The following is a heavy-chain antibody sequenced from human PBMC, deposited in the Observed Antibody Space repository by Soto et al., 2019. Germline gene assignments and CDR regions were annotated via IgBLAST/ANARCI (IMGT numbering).Heavy chain of an antibody. CDR2: ISYDGSNK. CDR3: ARVISRYSGYDHYDYYYGMDV. V-gene: IGHV3-30*03. D-gene: IGHD5-12*01. J-gene: IGHJ6*02. CDR1: GFTFSSYG. Sequence: QVQLVESGGGVVQPGRSLRLSCAASGFTFSSYGMHWVRQAPGKGLEWVAVISYDGSNKYYADSVKGRFTISRDNYKNTLYLQMNSLRAEDTAVYYCARVISRYSGYDHYDYYYGMDVWGQGTTVTVSS.